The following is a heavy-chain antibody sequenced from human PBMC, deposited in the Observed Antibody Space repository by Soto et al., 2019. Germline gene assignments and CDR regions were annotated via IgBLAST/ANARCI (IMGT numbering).Heavy chain of an antibody. Sequence: SETLSLTCTVSGGSISSDYWSWIRQPPGKGLEWIGYIYYSGSTNYNPSPKSRVTISVDTSKNQFSLKLNSVTAADTAVYYCAREQYGDYFDYWGQGTLVTVSS. D-gene: IGHD4-17*01. J-gene: IGHJ4*02. CDR2: IYYSGST. CDR3: AREQYGDYFDY. CDR1: GGSISSDY. V-gene: IGHV4-59*01.